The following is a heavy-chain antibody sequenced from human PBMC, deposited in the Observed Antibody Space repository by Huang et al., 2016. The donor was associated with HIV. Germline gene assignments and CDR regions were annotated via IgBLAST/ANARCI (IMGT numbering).Heavy chain of an antibody. CDR3: ASQHIGAAATWF. J-gene: IGHJ4*02. V-gene: IGHV4-39*01. CDR2: VYQRGGT. CDR1: GDFISSTNYY. Sequence: QLQLQESGPGQVKPSETLSLTCTVSGDFISSTNYYWGWIRQSPGKGLEWVGSVYQRGGTKYNPSLKSRVTLSVDTYRNQFSLRLNSVTAADTAVYYCASQHIGAAATWFWGRGTQVAVSS. D-gene: IGHD6-13*01.